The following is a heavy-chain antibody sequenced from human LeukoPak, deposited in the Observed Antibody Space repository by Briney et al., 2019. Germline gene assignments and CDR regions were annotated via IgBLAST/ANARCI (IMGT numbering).Heavy chain of an antibody. Sequence: SGGSLRLSCAASGFTFSSYSMSWVRQAPGKGLEWVSSIVSSGSYIDYADSVKGRFTISRDNAKNSLYLQMNSLRAEDTAVYYCARESGGYCSTTSCYKGYFDYWGQGTLVTVSS. V-gene: IGHV3-21*01. J-gene: IGHJ4*02. CDR2: IVSSGSYI. CDR3: ARESGGYCSTTSCYKGYFDY. D-gene: IGHD2-2*02. CDR1: GFTFSSYS.